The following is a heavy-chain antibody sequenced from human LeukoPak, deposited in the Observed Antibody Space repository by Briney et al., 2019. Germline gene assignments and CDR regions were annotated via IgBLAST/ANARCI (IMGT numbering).Heavy chain of an antibody. J-gene: IGHJ4*02. Sequence: ASVKASCKASGYNFAHNIHWVRQAPGQGHEFMGWINPKNGGTKYAQNFQGRVTMTRDTSISTVYMELSSLEPDDTAAYYCVVSIQAAAIPAFDSWGQGTLVTVSS. D-gene: IGHD6-25*01. CDR3: VVSIQAAAIPAFDS. CDR1: GYNFAHN. V-gene: IGHV1-2*02. CDR2: INPKNGGT.